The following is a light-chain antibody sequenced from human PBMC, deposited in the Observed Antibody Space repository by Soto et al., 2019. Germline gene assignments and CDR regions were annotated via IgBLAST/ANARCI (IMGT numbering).Light chain of an antibody. V-gene: IGKV3-15*01. CDR1: QGVSGK. CDR3: QWYHTWPIT. J-gene: IGKJ4*01. Sequence: DIVMTQSPATLSVAPGARVTFSCRASQGVSGKLAWYQHKPGQAPRLLISGASTGATGIPARFSGSGSGTEFTLTISSQQSEDCAIYYCQWYHTWPITFGGGPKVESK. CDR2: GAS.